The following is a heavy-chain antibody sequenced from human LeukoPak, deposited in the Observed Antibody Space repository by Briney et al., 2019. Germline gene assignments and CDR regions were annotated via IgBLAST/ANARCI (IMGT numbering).Heavy chain of an antibody. J-gene: IGHJ3*02. CDR1: GGSFSGYY. CDR2: INHSGST. V-gene: IGHV4-34*01. D-gene: IGHD3-22*01. Sequence: SXTLSLTCAVYGGSFSGYYWSWIRQPPGKGLEWIGEINHSGSTNYNPYLKSRVTISVETSKNKFSLKLSSVTAADTAVYYCARHYSSGYLDAFDIWGQGTMVTVSS. CDR3: ARHYSSGYLDAFDI.